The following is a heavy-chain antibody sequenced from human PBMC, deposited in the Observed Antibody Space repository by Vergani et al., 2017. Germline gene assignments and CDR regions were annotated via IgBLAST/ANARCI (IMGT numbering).Heavy chain of an antibody. V-gene: IGHV3-21*01. Sequence: EVQLVESGGGLVKPGGSLRLSCAASGFTFSSSSMNWVRQAPGKGLEWVSSISSSSSYIYYADSVKGRFTIARDNAKDSLYLQMNSLRAEATAVYYCARSRIAVAAFDYYYYYIDVWGKGTTVIVSS. CDR2: ISSSSSYI. D-gene: IGHD6-19*01. CDR3: ARSRIAVAAFDYYYYYIDV. CDR1: GFTFSSSS. J-gene: IGHJ6*03.